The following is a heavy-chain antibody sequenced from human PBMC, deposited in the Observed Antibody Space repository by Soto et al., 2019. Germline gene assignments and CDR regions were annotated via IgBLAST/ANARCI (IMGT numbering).Heavy chain of an antibody. D-gene: IGHD2-2*01. Sequence: GGSLRLSCAASGFTFSSYGMHWVRQAPGKGLEWVAVIWYDGSNKYYADSVKGRFTISRDNSKNTLYLQVNSLRAEDTAVYYCARDLGYQLLMNWFGPWGQGTLVTVSS. V-gene: IGHV3-33*01. CDR1: GFTFSSYG. CDR3: ARDLGYQLLMNWFGP. CDR2: IWYDGSNK. J-gene: IGHJ5*02.